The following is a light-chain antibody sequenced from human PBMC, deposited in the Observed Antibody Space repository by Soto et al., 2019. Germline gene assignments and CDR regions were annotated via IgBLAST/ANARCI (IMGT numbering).Light chain of an antibody. Sequence: LLTQPPCTLSLSPGERATLSCRASQTVRNNYLAWYQQQTAQAPTLLLYDAATRATGIPDRFSGGGSGTDFTLTISRLEPEDFAVYYCQQFSSYPLTFGGGTKVDIK. J-gene: IGKJ4*01. V-gene: IGKV3-20*01. CDR1: QTVRNNY. CDR2: DAA. CDR3: QQFSSYPLT.